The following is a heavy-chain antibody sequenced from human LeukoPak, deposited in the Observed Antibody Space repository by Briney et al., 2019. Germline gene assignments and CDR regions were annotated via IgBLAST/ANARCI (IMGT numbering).Heavy chain of an antibody. CDR3: ARAEVALDY. D-gene: IGHD2-15*01. CDR1: GGSISSYY. Sequence: RPSETLSLTCTVSGGSISSYYWSWIRQPPRKGLEWIGYIYYSGSTNYNPSLKSRVTISVDTSKNQFSLKLSSVTAADTAVYYCARAEVALDYWGQGTLVTVSS. J-gene: IGHJ4*02. V-gene: IGHV4-59*08. CDR2: IYYSGST.